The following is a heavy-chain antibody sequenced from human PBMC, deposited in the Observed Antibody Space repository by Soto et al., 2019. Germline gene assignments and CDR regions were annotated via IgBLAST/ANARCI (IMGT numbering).Heavy chain of an antibody. CDR3: ATEAAHHDAFDV. D-gene: IGHD2-15*01. CDR2: VHFRGKT. Sequence: QLHLQESGPGLVKPSETLSLTCGVSGASISNSDYYWVWIRQPPGQGLEWIATVHFRGKTYYNVSLKTRLTISLDPSKNLFSLRLTSLTAADPAVYYCATEAAHHDAFDVWGRGTRVTVSS. CDR1: GASISNSDYY. J-gene: IGHJ3*01. V-gene: IGHV4-39*02.